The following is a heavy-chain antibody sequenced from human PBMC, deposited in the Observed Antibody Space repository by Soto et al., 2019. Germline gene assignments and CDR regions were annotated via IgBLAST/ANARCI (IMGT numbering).Heavy chain of an antibody. J-gene: IGHJ5*02. CDR2: IWYDGSNK. V-gene: IGHV3-33*01. Sequence: QVQLVESGGGVVQPGRSLRLSCAASGFTFSSYGMHWVRQAPGKGLEWVAVIWYDGSNKYYADSVKGRFTISRDNSKNTLYLQMNSLRAEATAVYYCARDLGSSGYYSDWFDPWGQGTLVTVSS. CDR3: ARDLGSSGYYSDWFDP. CDR1: GFTFSSYG. D-gene: IGHD3-22*01.